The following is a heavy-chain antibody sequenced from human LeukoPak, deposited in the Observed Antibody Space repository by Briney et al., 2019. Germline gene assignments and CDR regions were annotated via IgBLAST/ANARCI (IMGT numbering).Heavy chain of an antibody. D-gene: IGHD2-2*01. V-gene: IGHV4-59*01. Sequence: SETLSLTCTVSGGSISSYYWSWIRQPPGKGLEWIRYIYYSGSTNYNPSLKSRVTISLDTSKNQFSLKLSSVTAADTAVYYCARVDCSSTSCYEGYYGMDVWGKGTTVTVSS. CDR3: ARVDCSSTSCYEGYYGMDV. J-gene: IGHJ6*04. CDR2: IYYSGST. CDR1: GGSISSYY.